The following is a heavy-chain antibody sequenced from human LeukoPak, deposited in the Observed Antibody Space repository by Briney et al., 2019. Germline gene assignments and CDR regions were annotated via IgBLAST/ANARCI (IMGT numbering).Heavy chain of an antibody. CDR1: GYTFTGYY. CDR2: INPNSGGT. Sequence: GASVKVSCKASGYTFTGYYMHWVRQAPGQGLEWMGWINPNSGGTNYARKFQGRVTMTRDTSISTAYMELSRLRSDDTAVYYRARELNSSGYYYWGQGTLVTVSS. V-gene: IGHV1-2*02. J-gene: IGHJ4*02. D-gene: IGHD3-22*01. CDR3: ARELNSSGYYY.